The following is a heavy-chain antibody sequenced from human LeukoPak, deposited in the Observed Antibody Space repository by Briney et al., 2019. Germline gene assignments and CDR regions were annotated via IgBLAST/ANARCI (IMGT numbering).Heavy chain of an antibody. Sequence: GGSLRLSCATSGFAFSDYAMTWVRQAPGKGLAWVSVITNNGGGTYYADSVKGRFTISRDNSKNTLYLQMNSLRAEDTAVYYCAKIAAALLNYYYGMDVWGQGTTVTVSS. CDR3: AKIAAALLNYYYGMDV. V-gene: IGHV3-23*01. CDR1: GFAFSDYA. D-gene: IGHD6-13*01. CDR2: ITNNGGGT. J-gene: IGHJ6*02.